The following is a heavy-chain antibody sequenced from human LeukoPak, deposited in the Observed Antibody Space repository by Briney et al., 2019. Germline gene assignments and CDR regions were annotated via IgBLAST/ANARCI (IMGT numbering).Heavy chain of an antibody. D-gene: IGHD3-22*01. CDR1: GGSISSSNW. V-gene: IGHV4-4*02. J-gene: IGHJ4*02. CDR2: IYHSGST. Sequence: SETLSLTCAVSGGSISSSNWWSWVRQPPGKGLEWIGKIYHSGSTNYNPSLKSRVTISVDKSKNQFSLKLSSVTAADTAVYYCARVSDYYDSSGSRHYYFDYWGQGTLVTVSS. CDR3: ARVSDYYDSSGSRHYYFDY.